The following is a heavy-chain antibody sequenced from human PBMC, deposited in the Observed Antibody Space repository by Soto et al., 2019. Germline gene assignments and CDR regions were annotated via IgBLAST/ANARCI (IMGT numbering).Heavy chain of an antibody. Sequence: GGSLRLSCAASGFTFSDYAMHWVRQAPGKGLEWVAVISHGRSNEFYADSVKGRFTIPRDKSKNTLYLQMNRLRTEDTAVYYCARPGGRSGYNYCHYYGVDVWGQGSTVTVSS. J-gene: IGHJ6*02. D-gene: IGHD5-12*01. V-gene: IGHV3-30-3*01. CDR1: GFTFSDYA. CDR2: ISHGRSNE. CDR3: ARPGGRSGYNYCHYYGVDV.